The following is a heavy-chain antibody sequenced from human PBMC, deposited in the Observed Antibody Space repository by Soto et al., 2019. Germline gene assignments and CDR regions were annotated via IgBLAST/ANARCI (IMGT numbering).Heavy chain of an antibody. CDR2: IWYDGSNK. D-gene: IGHD2-15*01. J-gene: IGHJ6*02. Sequence: QVQLVESGGGVVQPGRSLRLSCAASGFTFSSYGMHWVRQAQGKGLEWVAVIWYDGSNKYYADSVKGRFTISRDNSKNTLYLQMNSLRAEDTAVYYCAREGVGYCSGGSCYSGYGMDVWGQGTTVTVSS. V-gene: IGHV3-33*01. CDR3: AREGVGYCSGGSCYSGYGMDV. CDR1: GFTFSSYG.